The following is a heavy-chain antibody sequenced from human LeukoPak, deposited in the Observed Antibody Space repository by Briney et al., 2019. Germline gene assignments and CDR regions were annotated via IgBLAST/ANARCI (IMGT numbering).Heavy chain of an antibody. CDR2: ISWNSGSI. CDR3: AKELVEMATIGAFDI. D-gene: IGHD5-24*01. CDR1: GFTFDDYA. J-gene: IGHJ3*02. Sequence: GGSLRLSCAASGFTFDDYAMHWVRQAPGKGLEWVSGISWNSGSIGYADSVKGRFTISRDNAKNSLYLQMNSLRAEDMALYYCAKELVEMATIGAFDIWGQGTMVTVSS. V-gene: IGHV3-9*03.